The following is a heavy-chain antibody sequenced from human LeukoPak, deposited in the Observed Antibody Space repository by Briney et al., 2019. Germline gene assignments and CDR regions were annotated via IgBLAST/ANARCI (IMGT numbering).Heavy chain of an antibody. CDR1: GYAFIVYY. CDR3: ARRPPYYGSGTSNWLDP. Sequence: ASVRVSCKASGYAFIVYYMHWVRQAPGQGLEGVGWINPSTGATKSAQNFQGRITMTRDTSINTVYMGLSRLTSDDTAIYYCARRPPYYGSGTSNWLDPWGQGTLVIVSS. J-gene: IGHJ5*02. CDR2: INPSTGAT. V-gene: IGHV1-2*02. D-gene: IGHD3-10*01.